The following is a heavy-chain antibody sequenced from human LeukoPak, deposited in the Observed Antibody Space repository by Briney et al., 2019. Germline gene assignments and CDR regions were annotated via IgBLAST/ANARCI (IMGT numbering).Heavy chain of an antibody. D-gene: IGHD6-19*01. CDR2: INPNSGGT. J-gene: IGHJ4*02. CDR3: AREDIAVAGNDFDY. V-gene: IGHV1-2*06. CDR1: GYTFTGYY. Sequence: ASVKVSCKAPGYTFTGYYMHWVRQAPGQGLEWMGRINPNSGGTDYAQKFQGRVTMTRDTSISTAYMELSRLRSDDTAVYYCAREDIAVAGNDFDYWAREPWSPSPQ.